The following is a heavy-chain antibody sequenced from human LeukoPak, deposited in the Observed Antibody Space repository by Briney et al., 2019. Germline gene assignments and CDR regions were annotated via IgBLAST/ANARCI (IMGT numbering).Heavy chain of an antibody. Sequence: SETLSLTCTVSGGSISSSSYYWGWTRQPPGKGLEWIGSIYYSGSTYYNPSLKGRVTISVDTSKNQFSLRLSSVTAADTAVYYCARFMTTVTISLVGYWGQGTLVTVSS. CDR2: IYYSGST. J-gene: IGHJ4*02. CDR3: ARFMTTVTISLVGY. D-gene: IGHD4-17*01. V-gene: IGHV4-39*01. CDR1: GGSISSSSYY.